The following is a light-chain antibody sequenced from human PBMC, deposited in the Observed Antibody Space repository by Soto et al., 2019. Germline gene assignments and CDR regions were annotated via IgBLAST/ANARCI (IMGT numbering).Light chain of an antibody. CDR1: SSDVGGYNF. CDR3: SSYAGSNIVV. V-gene: IGLV2-8*01. J-gene: IGLJ2*01. CDR2: AVS. Sequence: QSALTQPPSASGSPGQSVTISCTGPSSDVGGYNFVSWYQQHPGKAPKLMIYAVSERPSGVPDRFSGSKSGNTASLTVSGLQAEDEADYYCSSYAGSNIVVFGGGTKLTVL.